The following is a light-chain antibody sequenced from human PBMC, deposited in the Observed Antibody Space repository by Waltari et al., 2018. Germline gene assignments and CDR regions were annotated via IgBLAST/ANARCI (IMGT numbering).Light chain of an antibody. CDR2: EGN. V-gene: IGLV2-8*01. Sequence: SALTPPHPASGSPAQSVTISCSGTRSDVGGCNFLHWYQQHPGKTPTLMSFEGNKQPAGVPYCFSDSKSGDTASLTVSELQSEDDAYYYCSAYAGTGILEFGGGTKLTVL. J-gene: IGLJ2*01. CDR3: SAYAGTGILE. CDR1: RSDVGGCNF.